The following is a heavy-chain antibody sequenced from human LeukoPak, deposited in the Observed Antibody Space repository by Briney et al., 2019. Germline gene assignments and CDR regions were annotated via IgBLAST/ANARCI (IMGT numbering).Heavy chain of an antibody. D-gene: IGHD6-13*01. CDR1: GFTLSSYA. CDR2: ISGSGGST. V-gene: IGHV3-23*01. J-gene: IGHJ4*02. CDR3: AKDPGSSWYEGIVY. Sequence: PGGFLRLSCAASGFTLSSYAMSWVRQAPGKGLEWVSAISGSGGSTYYADSVKGRFTISRDNSKNTLYLQMNSLRAEDTAVYYCAKDPGSSWYEGIVYWGQGTLVTVSS.